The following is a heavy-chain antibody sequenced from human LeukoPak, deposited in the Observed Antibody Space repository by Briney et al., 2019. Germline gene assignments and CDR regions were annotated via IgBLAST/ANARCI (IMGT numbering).Heavy chain of an antibody. D-gene: IGHD1-1*01. CDR3: ARGPRTTASDPYYYYYFTDV. Sequence: GGPLRLSCAASGFTFSDYYMSWIRQAPGKGLEWVSYISSRASPIYYADSVKGRFTISRDNAKNSLYLQMNSLRAEDTAVYYCARGPRTTASDPYYYYYFTDVWGKGTTVTVTS. J-gene: IGHJ6*03. V-gene: IGHV3-11*01. CDR2: ISSRASPI. CDR1: GFTFSDYY.